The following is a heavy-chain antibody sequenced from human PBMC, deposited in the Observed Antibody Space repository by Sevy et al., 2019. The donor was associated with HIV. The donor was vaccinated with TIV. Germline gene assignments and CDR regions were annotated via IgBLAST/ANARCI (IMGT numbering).Heavy chain of an antibody. V-gene: IGHV4-59*01. CDR1: GGFISSYY. Sequence: SETLSLTCTVSGGFISSYYWSWIRQPPGKGLEWIGYIYYTGSTNYNPSLKSRVTISVDTSKNQLSLKLSSVTAADTAVYYCARELISGRYYGMDVWGQGTTVTVSS. CDR3: ARELISGRYYGMDV. D-gene: IGHD6-19*01. J-gene: IGHJ6*02. CDR2: IYYTGST.